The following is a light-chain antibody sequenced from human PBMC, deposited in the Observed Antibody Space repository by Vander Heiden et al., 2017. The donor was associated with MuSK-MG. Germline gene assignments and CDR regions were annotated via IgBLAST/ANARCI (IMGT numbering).Light chain of an antibody. J-gene: IGKJ2*01. CDR3: QQDGSSPYT. Sequence: EIVLTQSPGTLSLSPGERATLSCRASQSVSSSYLAWYQQKPGQAPRLLIYGASSRATGIPDRFSGSGSGTDFTLIISRLDPEDFAVYYCQQDGSSPYTFGQGTKLEIK. CDR2: GAS. CDR1: QSVSSSY. V-gene: IGKV3-20*01.